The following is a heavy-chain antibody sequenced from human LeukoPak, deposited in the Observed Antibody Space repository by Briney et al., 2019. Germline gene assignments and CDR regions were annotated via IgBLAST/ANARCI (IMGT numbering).Heavy chain of an antibody. D-gene: IGHD6-19*01. Sequence: SETLSLTCAVYGESFSGYSWSWFRQPPGKGLEWIGEVIHGGSSNYNPSLKSRVTISIHTSKNQFSLNLTSVIAADTAFYYCARRTGWYWGYYFDYWGQGTLVTVSS. V-gene: IGHV4-34*12. CDR3: ARRTGWYWGYYFDY. CDR1: GESFSGYS. J-gene: IGHJ4*02. CDR2: VIHGGSS.